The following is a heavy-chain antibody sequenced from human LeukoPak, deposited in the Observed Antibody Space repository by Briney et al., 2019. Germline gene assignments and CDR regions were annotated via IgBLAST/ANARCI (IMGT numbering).Heavy chain of an antibody. CDR2: ISWNSGSI. J-gene: IGHJ6*03. CDR1: GFTFDDYA. Sequence: PGGSLRLSCAASGFTFDDYAMHWVRQAPGKGLEWVSGISWNSGSIGYADSVKGRFTISRDNAKNSLYLQMNSLRAEDTALYYCAKEHNDYGDYVGPRYHYYMDVWGKGTTVTVSS. V-gene: IGHV3-9*01. CDR3: AKEHNDYGDYVGPRYHYYMDV. D-gene: IGHD4-17*01.